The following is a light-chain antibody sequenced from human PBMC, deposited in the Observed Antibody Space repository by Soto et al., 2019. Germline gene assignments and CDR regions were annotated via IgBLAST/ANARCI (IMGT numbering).Light chain of an antibody. CDR2: DAS. Sequence: GDSGTITFPASQSISNRLAWYQQKPAKAPKLLIYDASNLESGLQSRFSGSGSGTEFILTISSLKPDDFKTYYCQHYGGTWALGKWTKVDIK. J-gene: IGKJ1*01. CDR3: QHYGGTWA. V-gene: IGKV1-5*01. CDR1: QSISNR.